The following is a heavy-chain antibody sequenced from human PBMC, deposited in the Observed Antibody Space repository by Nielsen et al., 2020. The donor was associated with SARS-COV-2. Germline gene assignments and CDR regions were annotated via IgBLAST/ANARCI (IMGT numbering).Heavy chain of an antibody. CDR2: ISYDGSNK. D-gene: IGHD1-26*01. CDR1: GFTFSRYG. Sequence: GESLKISCAASGFTFSRYGMHWVRQAPGKGLEWVAVISYDGSNKYYADSVKGRFTISRDNSKNTLYLQMNSLRAEDTAVYYCAKDHFQWELPGGYFDYWGQGTLATVSS. V-gene: IGHV3-30*18. CDR3: AKDHFQWELPGGYFDY. J-gene: IGHJ4*02.